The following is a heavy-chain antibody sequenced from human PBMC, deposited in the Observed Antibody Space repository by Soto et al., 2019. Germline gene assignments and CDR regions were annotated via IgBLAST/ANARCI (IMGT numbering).Heavy chain of an antibody. J-gene: IGHJ4*02. CDR1: GFSLNTSGVG. Sequence: QITLKESGPTLVKPTQTLTLTCTFSGFSLNTSGVGVGWIRQPPGKALEWLGLIYWDDEKRYNPSLKRRLTITKDTSKNQVVLTMTNMDPVDTATYHCAHFGGNDLWRGYTFDYWGQGTLVTVSS. CDR2: IYWDDEK. D-gene: IGHD3-3*01. CDR3: AHFGGNDLWRGYTFDY. V-gene: IGHV2-5*02.